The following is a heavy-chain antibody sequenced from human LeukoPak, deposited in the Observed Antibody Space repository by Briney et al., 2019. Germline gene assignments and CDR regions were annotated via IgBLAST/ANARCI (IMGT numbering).Heavy chain of an antibody. V-gene: IGHV4-61*05. D-gene: IGHD3-9*01. CDR1: GGSISSSNYY. CDR3: ARGNYDILTGYCPFDY. Sequence: SETLSLTCTVSGGSISSSNYYWGWIRQPPGKGLEWIGNIYYSGSTNYNPSLKSRVTISVDTSKNQFSLKLSSVTAADTAVYYCARGNYDILTGYCPFDYWGQGTLVTVSS. J-gene: IGHJ4*02. CDR2: IYYSGST.